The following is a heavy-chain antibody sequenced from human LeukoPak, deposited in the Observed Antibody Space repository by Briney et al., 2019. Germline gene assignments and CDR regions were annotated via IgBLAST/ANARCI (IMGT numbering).Heavy chain of an antibody. CDR1: GFTFSSYS. J-gene: IGHJ4*02. CDR3: ARVRTGAYFDY. Sequence: GGSLRLSCAASGFTFSSYSMSWVRQAPGKGLDWVSYISSSSSTVYYADSVKGRFTISRDNAKNSLNLQMNSLRDEDTAVYFCARVRTGAYFDYWGWGTLVTVSS. D-gene: IGHD7-27*01. CDR2: ISSSSSTV. V-gene: IGHV3-48*02.